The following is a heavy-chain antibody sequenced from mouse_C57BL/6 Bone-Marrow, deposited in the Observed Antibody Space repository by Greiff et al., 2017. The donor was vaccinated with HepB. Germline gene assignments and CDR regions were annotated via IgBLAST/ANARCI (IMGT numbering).Heavy chain of an antibody. J-gene: IGHJ2*01. CDR3: ATPYYGSSYFDY. D-gene: IGHD1-1*01. CDR2: ISDGGSYT. V-gene: IGHV5-4*01. CDR1: GFTFSSYA. Sequence: EVQLQESGGGLVKPGGSLKLSCAASGFTFSSYAMSWVRQTPEKRLEWVATISDGGSYTYYTDNVKGRFTITRDNAKNNLYQQMSHLKSEDTAMYDCATPYYGSSYFDYWGQGTTLTVSS.